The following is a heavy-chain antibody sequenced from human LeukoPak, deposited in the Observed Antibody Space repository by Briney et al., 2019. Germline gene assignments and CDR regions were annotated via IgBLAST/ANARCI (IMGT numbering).Heavy chain of an antibody. CDR1: GGSISSHY. CDR3: ARVAVYCSGGSCYNYYYYGMDV. CDR2: MYYSGST. V-gene: IGHV4-59*11. D-gene: IGHD2-15*01. J-gene: IGHJ6*02. Sequence: SETLSLTCSVSGGSISSHYWSWIRQPPGKGLEWIGYMYYSGSTNYNPSLKSRVTISVDTSKNQFSLKMSSVTAADTAVYYCARVAVYCSGGSCYNYYYYGMDVWGQGTTVTVSS.